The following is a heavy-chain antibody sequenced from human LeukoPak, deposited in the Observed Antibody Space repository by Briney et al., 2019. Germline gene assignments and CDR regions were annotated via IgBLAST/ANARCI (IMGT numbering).Heavy chain of an antibody. J-gene: IGHJ4*02. Sequence: GGSLRLSCAASGFTFSSYAMSWVRQGPGKGLEWVSAISGSGGSTYYADSVKGRFTISRDNSKNTLYLQVNSLRAEDTAVYYCAKGSLGYCTGGSCYFDYWGQGTLVTVSS. V-gene: IGHV3-23*01. CDR1: GFTFSSYA. CDR2: ISGSGGST. CDR3: AKGSLGYCTGGSCYFDY. D-gene: IGHD2-15*01.